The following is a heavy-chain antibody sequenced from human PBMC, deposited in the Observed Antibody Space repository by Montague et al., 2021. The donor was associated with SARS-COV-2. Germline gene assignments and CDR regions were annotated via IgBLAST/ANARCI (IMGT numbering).Heavy chain of an antibody. D-gene: IGHD6-13*01. V-gene: IGHV4-39*01. J-gene: IGHJ3*02. CDR2: IYYSGST. CDR3: AGSPPGIAAAGTVAAFDI. CDR1: CGSISSSSYD. Sequence: SETLSLTCTVPCGSISSSSYDWGWIRQPPGKGLEWIGSIYYSGSTYYNPSLKSRVTMSVDTSKNQFSLKLSSVTAADTAVYYCAGSPPGIAAAGTVAAFDIWGQGTMFTVSS.